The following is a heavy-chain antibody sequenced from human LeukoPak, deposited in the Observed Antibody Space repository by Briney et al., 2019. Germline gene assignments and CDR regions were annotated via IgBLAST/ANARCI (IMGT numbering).Heavy chain of an antibody. CDR1: GFTVSSNY. Sequence: PGGSLRLSCAASGFTVSSNYMSWVRQAPGKGLEWVSVIYSGGSTYYADSVKGRFTISRDTSKNTLYLQMNSLRAEDTAVYYCARDRRYSGYDYGYYYYGMDVWGQGTTVTVSS. J-gene: IGHJ6*02. V-gene: IGHV3-66*01. CDR2: IYSGGST. D-gene: IGHD5-12*01. CDR3: ARDRRYSGYDYGYYYYGMDV.